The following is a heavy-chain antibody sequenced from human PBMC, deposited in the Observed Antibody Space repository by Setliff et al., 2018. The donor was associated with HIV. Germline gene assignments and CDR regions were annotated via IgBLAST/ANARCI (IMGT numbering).Heavy chain of an antibody. D-gene: IGHD1-1*01. CDR3: ARQLSNSFDY. Sequence: ASVKVSCKSSGYTFTDYFMHWVRQAPGQGLEWMGWIGPDNGNTRISQRFRGGVTMTRDRSINTAYMEFSGLTSDDTAIYYCARQLSNSFDYWGQGTLVTVSS. CDR2: IGPDNGNT. CDR1: GYTFTDYF. J-gene: IGHJ4*02. V-gene: IGHV1-2*02.